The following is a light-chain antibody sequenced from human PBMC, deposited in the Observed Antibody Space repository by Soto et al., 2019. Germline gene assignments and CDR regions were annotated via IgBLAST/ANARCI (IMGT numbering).Light chain of an antibody. J-gene: IGLJ1*01. CDR3: TSYPSSTPFYV. V-gene: IGLV2-11*01. Sequence: QSALTQPRSVSGSPGQSVTISCTGTSSDVGGYNYVSWYQQHPGKAPKLMIYDVSKRPSGVPHRFSGSKSGDTASLTISGLQAEDEADYYCTSYPSSTPFYVFGPGTKVTVL. CDR2: DVS. CDR1: SSDVGGYNY.